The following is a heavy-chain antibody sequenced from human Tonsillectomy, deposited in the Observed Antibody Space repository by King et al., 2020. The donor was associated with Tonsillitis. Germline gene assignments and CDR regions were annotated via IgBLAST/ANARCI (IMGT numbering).Heavy chain of an antibody. CDR3: AKSYGSGSYYYYFVMDV. CDR2: ISYDGSNK. Sequence: VQLVESGGGVVQPGRSLRLSCAASGFTFSSYGMHWVRQAPGKGLEWVAVISYDGSNKFYADSVKGRFTISRDNSKNTLYLQMNSLRAEDTAVYYCAKSYGSGSYYYYFVMDVWGQGTTVTVSS. CDR1: GFTFSSYG. D-gene: IGHD3-10*01. J-gene: IGHJ6*02. V-gene: IGHV3-30*18.